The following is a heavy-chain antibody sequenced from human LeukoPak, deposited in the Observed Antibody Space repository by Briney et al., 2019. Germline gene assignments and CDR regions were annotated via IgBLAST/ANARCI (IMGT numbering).Heavy chain of an antibody. CDR1: GFTFSTYS. V-gene: IGHV3-48*01. CDR2: ISSSSSTI. Sequence: GGSLRLSCAASGFTFSTYSMNWVRQAPGKGLEWISYISSSSSTIYYADSVKGRFTISRDNAKNSLYLQMNSLRAEDTAVYYCARGSTYYDSSGQVPFDYWGQGTLVTVSS. J-gene: IGHJ4*02. D-gene: IGHD3-22*01. CDR3: ARGSTYYDSSGQVPFDY.